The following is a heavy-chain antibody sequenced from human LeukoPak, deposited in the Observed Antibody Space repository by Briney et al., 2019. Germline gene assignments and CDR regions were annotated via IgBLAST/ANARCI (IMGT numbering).Heavy chain of an antibody. J-gene: IGHJ6*03. Sequence: PSETLSLTCTVSGGSISSSSYYWGWIRQPPGTGLEWIGSIYCSGSTYYNPSLKSRVTISVDTSKNQFSPKLSSVTAADTAVYYCARAAGGYYYYYMDVWGKGTTVTVSS. CDR3: ARAAGGYYYYYMDV. V-gene: IGHV4-39*07. CDR2: IYCSGST. CDR1: GGSISSSSYY. D-gene: IGHD3-10*01.